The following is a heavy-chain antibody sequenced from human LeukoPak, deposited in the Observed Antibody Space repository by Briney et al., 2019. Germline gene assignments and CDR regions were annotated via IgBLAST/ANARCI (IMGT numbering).Heavy chain of an antibody. J-gene: IGHJ4*02. CDR3: AIRTSRGGSGSSYFDS. CDR1: GYTFSSYD. CDR2: MNPNSGNT. V-gene: IGHV1-8*01. Sequence: GASVKVSCKASGYTFSSYDINWVRQAAGQGPEWMGWMNPNSGNTAYAQNFQGRVIMTRNTSISTAYMELSSLRFEDTAVFCCAIRTSRGGSGSSYFDSWGQGTLVTVSS. D-gene: IGHD3-10*01.